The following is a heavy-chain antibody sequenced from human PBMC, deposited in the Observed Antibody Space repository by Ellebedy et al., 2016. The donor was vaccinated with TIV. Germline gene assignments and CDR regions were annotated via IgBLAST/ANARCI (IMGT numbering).Heavy chain of an antibody. D-gene: IGHD3-9*01. CDR3: ARILTAYYNQYYDGMGV. J-gene: IGHJ6*02. CDR2: LFHTGRT. V-gene: IGHV4-4*02. Sequence: SETLSLXXAVSGASISSNNCWRWVRQPPGNGLEWIGDLFHTGRTNYNPSLKSRVTISVEKSKNQFSLVLRSVTAADTAIYYCARILTAYYNQYYDGMGVWGQGTTVTVSS. CDR1: GASISSNNC.